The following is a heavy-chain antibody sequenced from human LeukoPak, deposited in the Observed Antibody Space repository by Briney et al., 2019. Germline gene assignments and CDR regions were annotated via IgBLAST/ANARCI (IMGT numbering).Heavy chain of an antibody. J-gene: IGHJ4*02. CDR3: ARANRAWSSFDY. CDR2: ISSSGSTI. CDR1: GFTFSSYE. V-gene: IGHV3-48*03. D-gene: IGHD2-8*02. Sequence: GGSLRLSCAASGFTFSSYEMNWVRRAPGKGLEWVSYISSSGSTIYYADSVKGRFTISRDNAKNSLYLQMNSLRAEGTAVYYCARANRAWSSFDYWGQGTLVTVSS.